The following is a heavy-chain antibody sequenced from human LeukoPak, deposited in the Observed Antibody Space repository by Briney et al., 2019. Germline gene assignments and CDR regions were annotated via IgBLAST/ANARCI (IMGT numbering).Heavy chain of an antibody. V-gene: IGHV1-3*01. J-gene: IGHJ4*02. CDR1: GYTFTSYA. CDR3: ATNYYDSSGYYTIFDY. CDR2: INAGNGNA. Sequence: ASVKVSCKASGYTFTSYAMHWVRQAPGQRLEWKGWINAGNGNAKYSQKFQGRVTITRDTSASTAYMELSSLRSEDTAVYYCATNYYDSSGYYTIFDYWGQGTLVTVSS. D-gene: IGHD3-22*01.